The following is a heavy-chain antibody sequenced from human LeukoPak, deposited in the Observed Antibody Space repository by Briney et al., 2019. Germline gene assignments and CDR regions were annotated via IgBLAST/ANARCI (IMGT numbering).Heavy chain of an antibody. V-gene: IGHV5-51*01. J-gene: IGHJ4*02. CDR1: GYSFSNYW. CDR3: ARSASRYFDWFDY. CDR2: IYPGDSDT. Sequence: GESLKISCKGSGYSFSNYWIGWVRQMPGKGLEWMGIIYPGDSDTRYIPSFQGQVTISADKSINTAYLQWSSLKASDTAIYYCARSASRYFDWFDYWGQGTLVTVSS. D-gene: IGHD3-9*01.